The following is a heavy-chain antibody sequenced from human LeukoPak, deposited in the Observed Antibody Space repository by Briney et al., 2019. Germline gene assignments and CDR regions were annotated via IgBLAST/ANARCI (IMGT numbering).Heavy chain of an antibody. V-gene: IGHV3-53*01. Sequence: PGGSLRLSCAASGFTVITNDMTWVRQAPGKGLEWVSVLYSDGNTKYADSVQGRFTISRDNSKNTLYLEMNSLSPDHTAVYYSAGGVEPLAANTLAYWGQGTLVSVSS. D-gene: IGHD1-14*01. CDR1: GFTVITND. CDR3: AGGVEPLAANTLAY. J-gene: IGHJ4*02. CDR2: LYSDGNT.